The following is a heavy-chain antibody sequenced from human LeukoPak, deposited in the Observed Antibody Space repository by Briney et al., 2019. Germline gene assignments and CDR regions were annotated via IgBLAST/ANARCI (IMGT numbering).Heavy chain of an antibody. CDR3: AKDRGHCTNGVCHNYYYMDV. J-gene: IGHJ6*03. CDR1: VFSLTSYA. V-gene: IGHV3-23*01. CDR2: IYGRGGRD. D-gene: IGHD2-8*01. Sequence: GGCLRVSRVPCVFSLTSYAMWWVRQAPRKGREGVSRIYGRGGRDDSEDCEKGRLTISRDNSENTLYIEMYSLRAEDTAVYYCAKDRGHCTNGVCHNYYYMDVWGKGTTVTVSS.